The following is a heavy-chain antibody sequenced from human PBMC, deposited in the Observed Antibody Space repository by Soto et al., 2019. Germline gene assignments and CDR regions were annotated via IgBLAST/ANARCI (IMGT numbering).Heavy chain of an antibody. J-gene: IGHJ6*02. V-gene: IGHV1-18*04. CDR1: GYTFTSYG. D-gene: IGHD5-12*01. CDR2: ISAYNGNT. CDR3: ARLLRGYSGYDRGGGYYYGMDV. Sequence: QVQLVQSGAEVKKPGASVKVSCKASGYTFTSYGISWVRQAPGQGLERMGWISAYNGNTNYAQKLQGRVTMTTDTSTTTAYMELRSLRSDDTAVYYCARLLRGYSGYDRGGGYYYGMDVWGQGTTVTVSS.